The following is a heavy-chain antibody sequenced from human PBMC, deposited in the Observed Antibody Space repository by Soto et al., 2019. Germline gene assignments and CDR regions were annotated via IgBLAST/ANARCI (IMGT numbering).Heavy chain of an antibody. D-gene: IGHD6-13*01. CDR2: ISYDGGNK. Sequence: QVQLVESGGGVVQPGRSLRLSCAASGFTFSNYDIHWVRQAPGKGLEWVAVISYDGGNKYFADSVKGRFTISRDNSNNTLYLQMNSLRPEDTAVYYCAKRGGEGSRWSHFDYWGQGTLVTVSS. CDR1: GFTFSNYD. CDR3: AKRGGEGSRWSHFDY. V-gene: IGHV3-30*18. J-gene: IGHJ4*02.